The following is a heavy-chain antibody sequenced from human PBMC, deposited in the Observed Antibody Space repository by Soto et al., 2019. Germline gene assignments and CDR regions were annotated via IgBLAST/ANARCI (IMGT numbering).Heavy chain of an antibody. V-gene: IGHV5-10-1*01. Sequence: PGESLKISCKGSVYSFTRYWISWVRQMPGKGLEWMGRIDPSDSYTNYSPSFQGHVTISADKSISTAYLQWSSLKASDTAMYYCARNKRDYGWFDPWGQGTLVTVSS. CDR2: IDPSDSYT. J-gene: IGHJ5*02. CDR3: ARNKRDYGWFDP. D-gene: IGHD4-17*01. CDR1: VYSFTRYW.